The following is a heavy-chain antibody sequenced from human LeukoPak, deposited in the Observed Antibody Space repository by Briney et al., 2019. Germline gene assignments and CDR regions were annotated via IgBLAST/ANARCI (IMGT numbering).Heavy chain of an antibody. CDR1: GFIFRKYW. V-gene: IGHV3-7*01. CDR3: AREGYATTWYSYYMDV. CDR2: IRQDGSEI. Sequence: GGSLRLSCAASGFIFRKYWMSWVRQAPGKGLEWVANIRQDGSEIDYVDSVKGRFTISRDDARNSLFLQMNSLRAEDTAVYYCAREGYATTWYSYYMDVWGKGTTVTVSS. J-gene: IGHJ6*03. D-gene: IGHD2-2*01.